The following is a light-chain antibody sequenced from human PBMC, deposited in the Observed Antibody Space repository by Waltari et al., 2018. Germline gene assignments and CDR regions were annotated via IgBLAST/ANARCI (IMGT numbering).Light chain of an antibody. CDR3: CSYVGLGIYV. Sequence: QSGLTQPASVSESPGQSITISCTGTSSDVGNYNLVSWYQQYPGKAPPLMVYEVTKRASGVSYRFSGSKSGNTASLTIHGLQSEDEADYYCCSYVGLGIYVFGSGTKVTVL. CDR2: EVT. V-gene: IGLV2-23*02. J-gene: IGLJ1*01. CDR1: SSDVGNYNL.